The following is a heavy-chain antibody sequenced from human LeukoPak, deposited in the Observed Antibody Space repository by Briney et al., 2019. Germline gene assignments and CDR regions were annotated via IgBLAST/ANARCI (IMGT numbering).Heavy chain of an antibody. CDR1: GFTFNDHY. J-gene: IGHJ4*02. V-gene: IGHV3-7*01. CDR2: IKQDGTEK. CDR3: AKVAKYYYGSETYYFFEH. D-gene: IGHD3-10*01. Sequence: GGSLRLSCATSGFTFNDHYLGWVRQAPGKGLEWVANIKQDGTEKYYVDSVKGRFTISRDNAKNSLYLQMNSLRVEDTAVYYCAKVAKYYYGSETYYFFEHWGQGTPVTASS.